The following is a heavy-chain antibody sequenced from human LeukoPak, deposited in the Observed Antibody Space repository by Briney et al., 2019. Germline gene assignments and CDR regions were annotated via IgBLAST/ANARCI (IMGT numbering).Heavy chain of an antibody. J-gene: IGHJ4*02. D-gene: IGHD5-12*01. CDR2: IKQDGSEK. CDR1: GFTFSSYW. Sequence: GGSLRLSCAASGFTFSSYWMSWVRQAPGKGLEWVANIKQDGSEKYYVDSVKGRFTISRDNAKNSLYLQMNSLRAEDTAVYYCARDPYSGYEGPYYWGQGTLVTVSS. CDR3: ARDPYSGYEGPYY. V-gene: IGHV3-7*01.